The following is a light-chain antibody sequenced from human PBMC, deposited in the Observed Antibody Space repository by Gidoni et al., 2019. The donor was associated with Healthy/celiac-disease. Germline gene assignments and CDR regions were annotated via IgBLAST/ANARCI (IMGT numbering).Light chain of an antibody. CDR2: DAS. CDR3: QQRSNWPPEYT. V-gene: IGKV3-11*01. Sequence: EIVSTQSPATLSLSPGERATLSCSASQSVSSYLAWYQQKPGQAPRLLIYDASNRATGIPARFSGSGSGTDFTLTISRLEPEDFAVYYCQQRSNWPPEYTFGQGTKLEIK. J-gene: IGKJ2*01. CDR1: QSVSSY.